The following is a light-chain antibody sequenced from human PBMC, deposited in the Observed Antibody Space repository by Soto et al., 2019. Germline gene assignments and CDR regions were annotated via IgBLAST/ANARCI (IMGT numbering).Light chain of an antibody. J-gene: IGLJ1*01. CDR1: SSNIGAGYV. CDR2: SDN. Sequence: QSVLTHPPSVSWAPGHRVTISCTGSSSNIGAGYVVHWYQQLPGAAPKLLIFSDNNRPSGVPDRFSGSKSGTSASLAITGLRAEDDADYYCQSYDNNSDYVFGTGTNVTVL. CDR3: QSYDNNSDYV. V-gene: IGLV1-40*01.